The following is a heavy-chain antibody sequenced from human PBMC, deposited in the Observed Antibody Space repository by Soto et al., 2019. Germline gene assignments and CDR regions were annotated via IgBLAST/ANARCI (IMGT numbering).Heavy chain of an antibody. Sequence: QVQLVQSGAEVKKPGSSVKVSCKASGVIFKNYRFSWVRQAPGQGLVWMGGIIPLFGAPKYAQEFQERVTITADESTTTAYMELSSLRSEDTAIYYCARSTVGATHFDYWGQGTLVTVSS. CDR1: GVIFKNYR. CDR2: IIPLFGAP. CDR3: ARSTVGATHFDY. J-gene: IGHJ4*02. V-gene: IGHV1-69*01. D-gene: IGHD1-26*01.